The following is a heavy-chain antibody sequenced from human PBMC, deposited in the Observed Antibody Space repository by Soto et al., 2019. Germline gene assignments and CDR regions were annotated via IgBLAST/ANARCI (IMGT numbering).Heavy chain of an antibody. D-gene: IGHD2-15*01. CDR1: GFTFSSYS. Sequence: PGGSLRLSCAASGFTFSSYSMNWVRQAPGKGLEWVSSISSSSSYIYYADSVKGRFTISRDNAKNPLYLQMNSLRAEDTAVYYCAREWAAPGGWFDPWGQGTLVTVSS. J-gene: IGHJ5*02. CDR2: ISSSSSYI. V-gene: IGHV3-21*01. CDR3: AREWAAPGGWFDP.